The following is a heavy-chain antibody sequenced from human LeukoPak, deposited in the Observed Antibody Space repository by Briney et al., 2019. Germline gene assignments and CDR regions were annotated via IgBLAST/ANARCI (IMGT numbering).Heavy chain of an antibody. CDR3: ARDHYYGSGSPGFDP. V-gene: IGHV1-2*02. D-gene: IGHD3-10*01. CDR2: INPNSGGT. CDR1: GYTFTGYY. J-gene: IGHJ5*02. Sequence: GASVKVSCKASGYTFTGYYMHWVRQAPGQGLEWMGWINPNSGGTNYAQKFQGRVTMTRDTSISTAYMELSRLRSDDTAVYYCARDHYYGSGSPGFDPWGQGTLVTVSS.